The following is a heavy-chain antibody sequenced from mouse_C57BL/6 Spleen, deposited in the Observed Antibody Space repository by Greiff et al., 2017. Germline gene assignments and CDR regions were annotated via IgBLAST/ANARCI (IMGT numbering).Heavy chain of an antibody. D-gene: IGHD3-3*01. CDR1: GFTFSSYG. CDR3: ARQGRGGFDY. CDR2: ISSGGSYT. J-gene: IGHJ2*01. Sequence: EVQLQQSGGDLVKPGGSLKLSCAASGFTFSSYGMSWVRQTPDKRLEWVATISSGGSYTYYPDSVKGRFTISRDNAKNTLYLQRSSLKSEDTAMYYCARQGRGGFDYWGQGTTLTVSS. V-gene: IGHV5-6*01.